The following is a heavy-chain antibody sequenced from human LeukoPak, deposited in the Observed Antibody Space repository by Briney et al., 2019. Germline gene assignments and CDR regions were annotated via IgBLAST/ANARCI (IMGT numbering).Heavy chain of an antibody. D-gene: IGHD2-21*02. CDR1: GFTFSSYG. CDR3: AKDAAFLVVTATYYFDY. CDR2: ISYDGSNK. Sequence: PGGSLRLSCAASGFTFSSYGMHWVRQAPGKGLEWVAVISYDGSNKYYADSVKGRFTISRDNSKNTLYLQTNSLRAEDTAVYYCAKDAAFLVVTATYYFDYWGQGTLVTVSS. J-gene: IGHJ4*02. V-gene: IGHV3-30*18.